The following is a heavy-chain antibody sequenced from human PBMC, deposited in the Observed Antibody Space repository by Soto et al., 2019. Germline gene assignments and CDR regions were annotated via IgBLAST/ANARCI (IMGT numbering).Heavy chain of an antibody. CDR2: IYSSGST. J-gene: IGHJ4*02. CDR1: GGSNSSGGYY. Sequence: SQTLSLTSTAFGGSNSSGGYYWSSIRQHPGKGLECIGHIYSSGSTYYNPSLKSRVTISVDTSKNQFSLKLSSVTAADTAVYYCPRAYYYDSSGPLVDYWGQGTLVTVSS. V-gene: IGHV4-31*03. D-gene: IGHD3-22*01. CDR3: PRAYYYDSSGPLVDY.